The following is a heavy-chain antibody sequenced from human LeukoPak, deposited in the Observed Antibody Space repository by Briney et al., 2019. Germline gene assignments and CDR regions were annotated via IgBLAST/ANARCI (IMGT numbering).Heavy chain of an antibody. D-gene: IGHD2-8*01. CDR1: GGFISSGGYY. V-gene: IGHV4-31*03. CDR2: IYYSGST. Sequence: SQTLSLTCTVSGGFISSGGYYWSWIRQHPGKGLEWIGYIYYSGSTYYNPSVKSRVTISVDTSKNQFSLKLSSVTDADAAVYYCAREYVLYDAFDIWGQGTIVTVSS. J-gene: IGHJ3*02. CDR3: AREYVLYDAFDI.